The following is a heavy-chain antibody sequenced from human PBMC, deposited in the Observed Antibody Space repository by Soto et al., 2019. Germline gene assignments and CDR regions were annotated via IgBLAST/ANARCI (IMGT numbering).Heavy chain of an antibody. D-gene: IGHD2-15*01. CDR1: GFTFSSYS. V-gene: IGHV3-48*01. CDR2: ISSSSTI. J-gene: IGHJ4*02. CDR3: ARVPQHPVVVAATIGSPAGYFDY. Sequence: GGSLRLSCAASGFTFSSYSMNWVRQAPGKGLEWVSYISSSSTIYYADSVKGRFTISRDNAKNSLYLQMNSLRAEDTAVYYCARVPQHPVVVAATIGSPAGYFDYWGQGTLVTVSS.